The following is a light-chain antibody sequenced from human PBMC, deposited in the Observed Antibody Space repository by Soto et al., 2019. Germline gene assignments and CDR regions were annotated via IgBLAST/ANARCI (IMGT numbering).Light chain of an antibody. Sequence: AIQMTQSPSSLSASVGDRVTITCRASQGIRNDLGWYQQKPGKAPKLLIYDASSLQSGVPSRFSGSGSGTDFTLTISSLQPEDFASYYCLQDYTYPWTFGQGTKVDI. CDR3: LQDYTYPWT. CDR2: DAS. J-gene: IGKJ1*01. CDR1: QGIRND. V-gene: IGKV1-6*01.